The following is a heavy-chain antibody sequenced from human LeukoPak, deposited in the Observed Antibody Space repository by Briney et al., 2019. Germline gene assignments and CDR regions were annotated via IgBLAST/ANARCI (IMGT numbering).Heavy chain of an antibody. J-gene: IGHJ3*02. V-gene: IGHV4-59*01. CDR3: ARVESRDAFDI. CDR2: IYYSGST. CDR1: GGSISSYY. Sequence: SETLSLTCTVSGGSISSYYWSWIRQPPGKGLEWIGYIYYSGSTNNNPSLKSRVTISVDTSKNQFSLKLSSVTAADTAVYYCARVESRDAFDIWGQGTMVTVSS.